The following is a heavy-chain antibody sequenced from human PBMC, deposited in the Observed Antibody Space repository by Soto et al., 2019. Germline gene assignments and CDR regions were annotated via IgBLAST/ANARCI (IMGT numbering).Heavy chain of an antibody. CDR3: ARDVPDTSLFFYYYGMDV. J-gene: IGHJ6*02. CDR1: GYSFTSYC. V-gene: IGHV1-18*01. D-gene: IGHD2-21*01. CDR2: ISTDNGNT. Sequence: QVHLVQSGAEVRKPGASVKVSCKASGYSFTSYCISWERQAPGQGLEWMGWISTDNGNTNYAHNLQGRVSMTIDPSTSTAYMELWSLGSDDTAVYYCARDVPDTSLFFYYYGMDVWGQGTTVTVSS.